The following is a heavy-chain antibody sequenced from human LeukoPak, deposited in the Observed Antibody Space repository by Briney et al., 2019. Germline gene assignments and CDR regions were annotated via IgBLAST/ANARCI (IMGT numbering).Heavy chain of an antibody. CDR2: ISGSGGST. Sequence: GGSLRLSCAASGFTFSSYAMNWVRQAPGKGLEWVPVISGSGGSTYYADSVKGRFTISRDNSKNTLYLQMNSLRAEDTAVYYCARAQWLPSRGYDYWGQGTLVTVSS. D-gene: IGHD6-19*01. J-gene: IGHJ4*02. V-gene: IGHV3-23*01. CDR3: ARAQWLPSRGYDY. CDR1: GFTFSSYA.